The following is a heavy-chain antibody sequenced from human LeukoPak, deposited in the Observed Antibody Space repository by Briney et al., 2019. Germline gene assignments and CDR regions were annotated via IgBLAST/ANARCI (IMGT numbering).Heavy chain of an antibody. CDR3: ARTPLAAAGYNWFDP. CDR2: IYPGDSDT. J-gene: IGHJ5*02. Sequence: GESLKISCKGSGYSSTSYWIGWVRQMPGKGLEWMGIIYPGDSDTRYSPSFQGQVTISADKSISTAYLQWSSLKASDTAMYYCARTPLAAAGYNWFDPWGQGTLVTVSS. V-gene: IGHV5-51*01. CDR1: GYSSTSYW. D-gene: IGHD6-13*01.